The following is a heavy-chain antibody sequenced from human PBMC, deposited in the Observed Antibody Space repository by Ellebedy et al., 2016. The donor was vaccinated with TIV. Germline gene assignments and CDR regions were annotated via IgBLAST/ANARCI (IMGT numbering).Heavy chain of an antibody. J-gene: IGHJ4*02. D-gene: IGHD3-22*01. CDR1: DFISTTYA. CDR3: AKDLLDYFSSSGYYAPFGY. V-gene: IGHV3-23*01. Sequence: PGGSLRLSCSASDFISTTYAMTWVRQAPGKGLEWVSSIVGSGDSTYYADSVKGRFTMSRDTSKNTLYLQMNSLRAEDTAVYYCAKDLLDYFSSSGYYAPFGYWGQGTLVTVSS. CDR2: IVGSGDST.